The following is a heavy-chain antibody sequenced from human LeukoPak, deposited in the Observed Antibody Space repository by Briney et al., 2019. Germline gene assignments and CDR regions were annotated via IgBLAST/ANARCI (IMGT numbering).Heavy chain of an antibody. CDR3: ARALLAGGGNWFDP. Sequence: KTSETLSLTCTVSGGSISSGSYYWSWIRQPAGKGLEWIGRIYTSGSTNYNPSLKSRVTISVDTSKNQFSLKLSSVTAADTAVYYCARALLAGGGNWFDPWGQGTLVTVSS. D-gene: IGHD1-26*01. V-gene: IGHV4-61*02. J-gene: IGHJ5*02. CDR2: IYTSGST. CDR1: GGSISSGSYY.